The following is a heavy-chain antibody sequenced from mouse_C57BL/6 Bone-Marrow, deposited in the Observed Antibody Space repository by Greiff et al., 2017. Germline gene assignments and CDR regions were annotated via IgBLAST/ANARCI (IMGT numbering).Heavy chain of an antibody. CDR1: GFNIKDYY. Sequence: VQLQQSGAELVRPGASVKLSCTASGFNIKDYYMHWVKQRPEQGLEWIGRFDPEDGDTEYAPKFQGKATMTADTSSNTAYLQLSSLTSEDTAVYYCTTCYGNYAGFAYWGQGTLVTVSA. J-gene: IGHJ3*01. D-gene: IGHD2-1*01. V-gene: IGHV14-1*01. CDR3: TTCYGNYAGFAY. CDR2: FDPEDGDT.